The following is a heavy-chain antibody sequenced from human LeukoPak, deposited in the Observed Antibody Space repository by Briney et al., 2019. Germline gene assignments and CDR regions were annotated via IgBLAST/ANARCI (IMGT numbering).Heavy chain of an antibody. J-gene: IGHJ6*02. D-gene: IGHD3-10*01. CDR2: IHHGGST. CDR3: ARGGKALRGRWSGSGSYSRPVCYYSGMDV. Sequence: SETLSLTCDVSGYCISSGYWWSWVRQPPGKGLEWIGEIHHGGSTNYNPSLKSRVTISVDRSKNQFSLKLSSVTAADTAVYYCARGGKALRGRWSGSGSYSRPVCYYSGMDVGGQGTTVTASS. CDR1: GYCISSGYW. V-gene: IGHV4-4*02.